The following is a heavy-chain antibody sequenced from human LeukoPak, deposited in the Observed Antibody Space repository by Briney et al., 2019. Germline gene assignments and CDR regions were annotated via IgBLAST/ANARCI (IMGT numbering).Heavy chain of an antibody. CDR1: GFTFSSYA. CDR3: GWGFYTSGG. V-gene: IGHV3-30*03. Sequence: GGSLRLSCAASGFTFSSYAMSWVRQAPGKGLEWVAVISYDGSNKDYADSVKGRFTISRDNSKNPWYLQMKSLRAEDTAVYYCGWGFYTSGGWGQGTLVTVSS. CDR2: ISYDGSNK. J-gene: IGHJ4*02. D-gene: IGHD2-21*01.